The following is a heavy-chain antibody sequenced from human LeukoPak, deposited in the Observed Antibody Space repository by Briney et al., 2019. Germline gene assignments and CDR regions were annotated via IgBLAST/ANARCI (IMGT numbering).Heavy chain of an antibody. CDR3: ARGFCSSTNCYQGPFDF. CDR1: GYTFSSAW. Sequence: GGSLRLSCAASGYTFSSAWMTWVRQAPGKGLEWVGHIKNKTNGGTTDYAAPVKGRLIISRDDSKNTLYLQMNSLRTEDTAVYYCARGFCSSTNCYQGPFDFWGQGTLGTVSS. CDR2: IKNKTNGGTT. V-gene: IGHV3-15*01. J-gene: IGHJ4*02. D-gene: IGHD2-2*01.